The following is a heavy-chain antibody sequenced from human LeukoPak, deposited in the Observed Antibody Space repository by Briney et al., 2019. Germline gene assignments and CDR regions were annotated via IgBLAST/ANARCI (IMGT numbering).Heavy chain of an antibody. J-gene: IGHJ4*02. D-gene: IGHD3-22*01. CDR1: GGSFSGHY. Sequence: PSETLSLTCAVYGGSFSGHYWTWIRRPPGKGLEWIGQINHSGSTQYKSSLKSRVTISVDTSKDQFSLKLSSVTAADTAVYYCARGGYYYDSSGYPIDYWGQGTLVTVSS. V-gene: IGHV4-34*01. CDR2: INHSGST. CDR3: ARGGYYYDSSGYPIDY.